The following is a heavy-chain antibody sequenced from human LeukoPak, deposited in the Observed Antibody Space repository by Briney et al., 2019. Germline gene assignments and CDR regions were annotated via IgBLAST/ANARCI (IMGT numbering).Heavy chain of an antibody. D-gene: IGHD1-14*01. Sequence: PGGSLRLSCAASGFTFSSYAMSWVRQAPGKGLEWVSAISGSGGSTYYADSVKGRFTISRDNPRNSLYLQMDNLRAEDTAVYYCARDSDGNDYWGQGTLVTVSS. J-gene: IGHJ4*02. CDR1: GFTFSSYA. CDR3: ARDSDGNDY. V-gene: IGHV3-23*01. CDR2: ISGSGGST.